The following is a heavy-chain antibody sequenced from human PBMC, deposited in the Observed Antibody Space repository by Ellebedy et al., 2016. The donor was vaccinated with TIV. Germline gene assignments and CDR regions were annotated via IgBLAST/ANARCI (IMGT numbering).Heavy chain of an antibody. CDR2: IGSRTSKI. V-gene: IGHV3-48*02. CDR1: GFAFSSRW. Sequence: GESLKISCVASGFAFSSRWIHWVRQAPGKGREWVSYIGSRTSKIYYADSVKGRFTISRDNAKNSLYLQMNSLRDEDTAVYYCARGGGERLRYAFDIWGHGTLVTVSS. D-gene: IGHD1-26*01. J-gene: IGHJ3*02. CDR3: ARGGGERLRYAFDI.